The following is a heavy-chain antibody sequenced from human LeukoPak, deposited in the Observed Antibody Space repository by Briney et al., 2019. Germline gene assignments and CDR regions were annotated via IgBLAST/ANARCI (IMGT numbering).Heavy chain of an antibody. Sequence: PGGSLRLSCAASGFTFSSYWMNWVRQAPGKGLEWVSVISESGGSTDYADSVKGPFTISRDNSRNTLYLQLNSLRAEDTAVYYCAKVKWDISSGSLEYWGQGTLVTVSS. D-gene: IGHD3-22*01. CDR3: AKVKWDISSGSLEY. CDR1: GFTFSSYW. V-gene: IGHV3-23*01. CDR2: ISESGGST. J-gene: IGHJ4*02.